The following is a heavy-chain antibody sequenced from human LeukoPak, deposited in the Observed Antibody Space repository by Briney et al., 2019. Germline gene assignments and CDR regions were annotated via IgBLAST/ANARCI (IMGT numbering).Heavy chain of an antibody. J-gene: IGHJ4*02. Sequence: GGSLRLSCAASGFTFSSYSMNWVRQAPGKGLEWVSSISSSSSYIYYADSVKGRFTISRDNAKNSLYLQMNSLRAEDTAVYYCARDMITFGGVIVPLHYWGQGTLVTVSS. D-gene: IGHD3-16*02. CDR3: ARDMITFGGVIVPLHY. V-gene: IGHV3-21*01. CDR1: GFTFSSYS. CDR2: ISSSSSYI.